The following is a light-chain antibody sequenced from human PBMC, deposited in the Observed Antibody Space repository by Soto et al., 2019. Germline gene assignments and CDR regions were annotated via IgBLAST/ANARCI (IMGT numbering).Light chain of an antibody. Sequence: DIQMPQSPSSLSASVGDRVTITCRASQGITNYLAWYQQRAGIAPKLLIYAASSLQSGVPSRFSGSGSGTDFTLTISSLQPEDVATYYCQNYNTAPPTFGQGTRLEIK. CDR2: AAS. V-gene: IGKV1-27*01. J-gene: IGKJ5*01. CDR3: QNYNTAPPT. CDR1: QGITNY.